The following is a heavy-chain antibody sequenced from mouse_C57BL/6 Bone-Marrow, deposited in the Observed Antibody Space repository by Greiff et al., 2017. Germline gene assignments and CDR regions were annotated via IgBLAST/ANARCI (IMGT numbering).Heavy chain of an antibody. J-gene: IGHJ4*01. CDR1: GFSFNTYA. CDR2: IRSKSNNYAT. V-gene: IGHV10-1*01. CDR3: VLNWENAMDY. Sequence: EVHLVESGGGLVQPKGSLKLSCAASGFSFNTYAMNWVRQAPGKGLEWVARIRSKSNNYATYYADSVKDRFTISRDDSESMLYLQMNNLKTEDTAMYYCVLNWENAMDYWGQGTSVTVSS. D-gene: IGHD4-1*01.